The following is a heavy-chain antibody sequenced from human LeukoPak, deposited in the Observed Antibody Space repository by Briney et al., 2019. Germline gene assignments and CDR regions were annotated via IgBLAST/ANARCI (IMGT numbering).Heavy chain of an antibody. Sequence: ASVKVSCKASGGTFSSYAISWVRQAPGQGLEWMGGILPIFGTANYAQKFQGRVTITADESTSTAYMELSSLRSEDTAVYYCASSSWYVGGVIVIPLYYWGQGTLVTVSS. D-gene: IGHD3-16*02. CDR1: GGTFSSYA. J-gene: IGHJ4*02. V-gene: IGHV1-69*13. CDR2: ILPIFGTA. CDR3: ASSSWYVGGVIVIPLYY.